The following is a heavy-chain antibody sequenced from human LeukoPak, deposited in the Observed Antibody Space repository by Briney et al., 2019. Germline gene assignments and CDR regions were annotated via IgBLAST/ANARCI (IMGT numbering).Heavy chain of an antibody. D-gene: IGHD3-10*01. CDR3: ARDKRVYYGSGSQY. V-gene: IGHV1-2*06. Sequence: ASVKVSCKASGYTITGYYMHWVRQAPGQGLEWMGRINPNSGGTNYAQKFQGRVTMTRDTSISTAYMELSRLRSDDTAVYYCARDKRVYYGSGSQYWGQGTLVTVSS. CDR1: GYTITGYY. J-gene: IGHJ4*02. CDR2: INPNSGGT.